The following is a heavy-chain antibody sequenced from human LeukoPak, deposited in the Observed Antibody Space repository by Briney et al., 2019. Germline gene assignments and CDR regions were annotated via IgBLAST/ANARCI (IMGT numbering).Heavy chain of an antibody. D-gene: IGHD6-19*01. Sequence: GGSLRLSCAASGFTFSSYSMNWVRQAPGKGLEWVSSISSSSGAIYYADSMKGRFTISRDNAKNSLYLQMNSLRAEDTAVYYCARGPVAALHFDYWGQGTLVTVSS. CDR3: ARGPVAALHFDY. V-gene: IGHV3-48*01. J-gene: IGHJ4*02. CDR2: ISSSSGAI. CDR1: GFTFSSYS.